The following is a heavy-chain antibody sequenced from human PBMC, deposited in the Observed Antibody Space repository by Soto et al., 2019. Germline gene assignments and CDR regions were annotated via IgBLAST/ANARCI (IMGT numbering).Heavy chain of an antibody. J-gene: IGHJ4*02. V-gene: IGHV3-7*01. CDR3: ARDGVYSSGWAIDY. CDR2: IKQDGSEK. Sequence: EVQLVESGGGLVQPGGSLRLSCAASGFTFSSYWMSWVRQAPGKGLEWVANIKQDGSEKYYVDSVKGRFTISRDNAKNSLYLQMNSLRAEDTAVYYCARDGVYSSGWAIDYWGQGTLVTVSS. D-gene: IGHD6-19*01. CDR1: GFTFSSYW.